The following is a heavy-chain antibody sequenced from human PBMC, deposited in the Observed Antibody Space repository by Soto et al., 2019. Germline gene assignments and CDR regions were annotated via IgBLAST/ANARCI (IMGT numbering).Heavy chain of an antibody. D-gene: IGHD3-22*01. V-gene: IGHV4-34*01. CDR2: INHSGST. Sequence: SETLSLTCAVYGGSFSGYYWSWIRQPPGKGLEWIGEINHSGSTNYNPSLKSRVTISVDTSKNQFSLKLSSVTAADTAVYYCARGSANYYDSSGYYYFDYWGQGTRVTVSS. J-gene: IGHJ4*02. CDR1: GGSFSGYY. CDR3: ARGSANYYDSSGYYYFDY.